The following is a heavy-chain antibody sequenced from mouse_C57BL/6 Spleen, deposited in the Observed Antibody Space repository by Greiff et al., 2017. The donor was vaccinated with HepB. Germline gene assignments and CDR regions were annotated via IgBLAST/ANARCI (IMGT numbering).Heavy chain of an antibody. V-gene: IGHV1-66*01. Sequence: QVQLKQSGPELVKPGASVKISCKASGYSFTSSYIHWVKPRPGQGLEWIGWISPGSGNTKYNEKFKGKATLTADTSSSTAYMQLSSLTSEDSAVYYCERLSLLRYFDDWGQGTTLTVSS. J-gene: IGHJ2*01. CDR1: GYSFTSSY. CDR2: ISPGSGNT. D-gene: IGHD1-2*01. CDR3: ERLSLLRYFDD.